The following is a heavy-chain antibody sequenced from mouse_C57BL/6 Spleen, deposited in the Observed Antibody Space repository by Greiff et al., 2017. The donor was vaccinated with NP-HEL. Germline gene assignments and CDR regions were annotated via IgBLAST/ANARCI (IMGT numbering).Heavy chain of an antibody. CDR3: ARHNEFAY. V-gene: IGHV5-12*01. CDR2: ISNGGGST. CDR1: GFTFSDYY. J-gene: IGHJ3*01. Sequence: EVMLVESGGGLVQPGGSLKLSCAASGFTFSDYYMYWVRQTPEKRLEWVAYISNGGGSTYYPDTVKGRFTISRDNAKNTLYLQMSRLKSEDTAMYYCARHNEFAYWGQGTLVTVSA.